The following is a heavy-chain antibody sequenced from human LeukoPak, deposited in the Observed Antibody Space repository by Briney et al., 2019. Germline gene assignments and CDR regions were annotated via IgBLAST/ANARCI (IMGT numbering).Heavy chain of an antibody. CDR1: GGSISSGSYY. CDR2: IYSTGNT. Sequence: SETLSLTCNVSGGSISSGSYYWGWIRQPPGKGLEWIGSIYSTGNTYDNPSLKSRVTISVDTSKNQFSLKLSSVTAADTAVYYCARDGSGWSYYFDYWGQGSLVTVSS. J-gene: IGHJ4*02. D-gene: IGHD6-19*01. V-gene: IGHV4-39*07. CDR3: ARDGSGWSYYFDY.